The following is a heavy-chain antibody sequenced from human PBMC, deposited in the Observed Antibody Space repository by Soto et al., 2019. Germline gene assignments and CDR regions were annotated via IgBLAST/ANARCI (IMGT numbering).Heavy chain of an antibody. CDR1: GFTFSSYG. D-gene: IGHD1-26*01. Sequence: PGGSLRLSCAASGFTFSSYGMHWVRQAPGKGLEWVAVISYDGSNKYYADSVKGRFTISRDNSKNTLYLQMNSLRAEDTAVYYCAKHAGWELRLAGMDVWGQGTTVTVSS. J-gene: IGHJ6*02. CDR3: AKHAGWELRLAGMDV. V-gene: IGHV3-30*18. CDR2: ISYDGSNK.